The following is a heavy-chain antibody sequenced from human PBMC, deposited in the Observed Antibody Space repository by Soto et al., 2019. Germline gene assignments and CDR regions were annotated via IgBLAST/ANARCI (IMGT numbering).Heavy chain of an antibody. CDR1: GGTFSSYA. D-gene: IGHD6-13*01. J-gene: IGHJ6*03. CDR2: IIPNCGKT. V-gene: IGHV1-8*02. CDR3: ARGWVSSSWYAMGSYYYYYMDV. Sequence: ASVKVSCKASGGTFSSYAISWVRQAPGQGLEWMGWIIPNCGKTNYAQKFQGRVTMTRNTSISTAYMELSSLRSEDTAVYYCARGWVSSSWYAMGSYYYYYMDVRGKGTTVTVSS.